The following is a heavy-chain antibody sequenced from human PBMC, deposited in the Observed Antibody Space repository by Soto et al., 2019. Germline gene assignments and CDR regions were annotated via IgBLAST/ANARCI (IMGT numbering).Heavy chain of an antibody. Sequence: LGESLKISCKGSGFTFTSYWIAWVRQMPGKGLEWMGIIYPGDSDTSYSPSFQGQVTISADKSINTAYLQWSSLKASDTAMYYCAKHEGYCSTTTCSNFDYWGQGTRVTVSS. J-gene: IGHJ4*02. CDR1: GFTFTSYW. V-gene: IGHV5-51*01. CDR3: AKHEGYCSTTTCSNFDY. D-gene: IGHD2-2*01. CDR2: IYPGDSDT.